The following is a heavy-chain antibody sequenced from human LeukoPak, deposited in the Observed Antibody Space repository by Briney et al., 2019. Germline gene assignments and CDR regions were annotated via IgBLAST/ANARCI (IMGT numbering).Heavy chain of an antibody. CDR3: AKDDLDYYDSSGYYPEAFDY. V-gene: IGHV3-23*01. CDR2: ISGSGGST. D-gene: IGHD3-22*01. Sequence: GGSLRLSCAASGFTFSSYVMSWVRQAPGKGLEWVSAISGSGGSTYYADSVKGRFTISRDNSKNTLYLQMNSLRAEDTAVYYCAKDDLDYYDSSGYYPEAFDYWGQGTLVTVSS. J-gene: IGHJ4*02. CDR1: GFTFSSYV.